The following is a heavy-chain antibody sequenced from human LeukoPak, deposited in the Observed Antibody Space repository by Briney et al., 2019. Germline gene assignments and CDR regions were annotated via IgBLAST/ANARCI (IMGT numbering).Heavy chain of an antibody. Sequence: ASVTVSFKASGYTFTSYGITWVRQAPGQGLEWMGWITTYNGNTNDAQNLQGRVSMTTDTSTSTAYMELRSLRSDDTAVYYCARGRGSTSRYWGQGTLVTVSS. J-gene: IGHJ4*02. CDR2: ITTYNGNT. CDR1: GYTFTSYG. CDR3: ARGRGSTSRY. D-gene: IGHD5-12*01. V-gene: IGHV1-18*01.